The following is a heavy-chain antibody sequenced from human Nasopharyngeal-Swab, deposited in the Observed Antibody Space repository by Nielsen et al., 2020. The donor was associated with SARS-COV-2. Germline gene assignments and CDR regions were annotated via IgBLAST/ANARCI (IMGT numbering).Heavy chain of an antibody. CDR1: GGAISSGGHY. CDR3: ARAVVDFYYGMDV. CDR2: IYHSGST. Sequence: SETLSLTCTVSGGAISSGGHYWTWIRQYPGRGLEWLGYIYHSGSTYFKPSLRSRLTISIDTSKNQFSLKLSSVTAADTAVYYCARAVVDFYYGMDVWGQGTSVTVSS. D-gene: IGHD3-16*02. J-gene: IGHJ6*02. V-gene: IGHV4-31*03.